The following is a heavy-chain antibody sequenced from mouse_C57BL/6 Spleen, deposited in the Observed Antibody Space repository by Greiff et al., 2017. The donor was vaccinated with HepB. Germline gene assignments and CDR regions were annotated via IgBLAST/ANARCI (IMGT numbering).Heavy chain of an antibody. CDR2: IHPNSGST. J-gene: IGHJ4*01. V-gene: IGHV1-64*01. Sequence: QVQLQQPGAELVKPGASVKLSCKASGYTFTSYWMHWVKQRPGQGLEWIGMIHPNSGSTNYNEKFKSKATLTVDKSSSTAYMQLSSLTSEDSAVYYCAADSSGYSYYFDYWGQGTSVTVSS. CDR1: GYTFTSYW. D-gene: IGHD3-2*02. CDR3: AADSSGYSYYFDY.